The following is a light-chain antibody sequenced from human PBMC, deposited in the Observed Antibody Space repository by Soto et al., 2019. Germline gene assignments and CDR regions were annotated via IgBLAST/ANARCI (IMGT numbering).Light chain of an antibody. V-gene: IGLV2-14*02. J-gene: IGLJ3*02. CDR1: GGDVGNYDL. CDR2: EVN. CDR3: ASWDDSLNGGV. Sequence: QSALTQPASVSGSPGQSITISCAGSGGDVGNYDLLSWYQQIPGKAPKLIIFEVNRRPSGVPDRFSGSKSGTSASLAISGLQSEDEADYYCASWDDSLNGGVFGGGTKLTVL.